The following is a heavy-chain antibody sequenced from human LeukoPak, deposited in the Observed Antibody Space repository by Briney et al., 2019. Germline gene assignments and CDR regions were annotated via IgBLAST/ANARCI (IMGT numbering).Heavy chain of an antibody. CDR3: ARDYAVGSHVHYYYYYGMDV. Sequence: SSVKVSCKASGGTFSSYAISWVRQAPAQGLEWMGRIIPIFGIANYAQKFQGRVTITADKSTSTAYMELSSLRSEDTAVYYCARDYAVGSHVHYYYYYGMDVWGQGTTVTVSS. CDR2: IIPIFGIA. V-gene: IGHV1-69*04. D-gene: IGHD2-2*01. J-gene: IGHJ6*02. CDR1: GGTFSSYA.